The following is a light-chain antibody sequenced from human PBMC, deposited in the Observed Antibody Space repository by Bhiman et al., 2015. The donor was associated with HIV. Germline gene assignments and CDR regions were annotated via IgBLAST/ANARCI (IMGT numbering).Light chain of an antibody. CDR1: SSDVGGYTY. Sequence: QSALTQPASVSGSPGQSITISCTGTSSDVGGYTYVSWYQQHPGKAPKLMIYDVSKRPSGVSNRFSGSKSGNTASLTISGLQAEDEADYYCSSYTRSSTFVVFGGGTKLTVL. J-gene: IGLJ2*01. CDR2: DVS. CDR3: SSYTRSSTFVV. V-gene: IGLV2-14*03.